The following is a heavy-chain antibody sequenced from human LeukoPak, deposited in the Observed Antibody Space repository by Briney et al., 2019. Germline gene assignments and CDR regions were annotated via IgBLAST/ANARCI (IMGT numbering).Heavy chain of an antibody. CDR2: IYPGDCDT. V-gene: IGHV5-51*01. CDR3: ARHLRGYSYGYTDY. CDR1: GYRFTSYW. J-gene: IGHJ4*02. Sequence: GESLQISCKGSGYRFTSYWIGWVRRLPGKGLEWMGIIYPGDCDTRYSPSFQGHVPISADKSISTAYLQWSSLKASDTAMYYCARHLRGYSYGYTDYWGQGTLATVSS. D-gene: IGHD5-18*01.